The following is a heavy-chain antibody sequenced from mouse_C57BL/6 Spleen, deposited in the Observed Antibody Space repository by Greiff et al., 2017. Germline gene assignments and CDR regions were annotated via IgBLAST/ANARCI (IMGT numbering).Heavy chain of an antibody. D-gene: IGHD2-1*01. CDR2: IDPSDSET. Sequence: VQLQQPGAELVRPGSSVKLSCKASGYTFTSYWMHWVKQRPIQGLEWIGNIDPSDSETHYNQKFKDKATLTVDKSSSTAYMQLSSLTSEYSAVYDCATHGDGNYVYFDVWGTGTTVTVSS. CDR3: ATHGDGNYVYFDV. CDR1: GYTFTSYW. V-gene: IGHV1-52*01. J-gene: IGHJ1*03.